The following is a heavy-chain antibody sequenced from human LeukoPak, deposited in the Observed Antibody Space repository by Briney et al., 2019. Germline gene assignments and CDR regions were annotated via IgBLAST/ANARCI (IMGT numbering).Heavy chain of an antibody. CDR2: ISWNSGSI. CDR3: AKDMAYSSSWYYFDY. CDR1: GFTFDDYA. Sequence: GGSLRLSCAASGFTFDDYAMHWVRQAPGKGLEWVSGISWNSGSIGYADSVKGRFTISRDNAKNSLYRQMNSLRAEDTALYYCAKDMAYSSSWYYFDYWGQGTLVTVSS. D-gene: IGHD6-13*01. J-gene: IGHJ4*02. V-gene: IGHV3-9*01.